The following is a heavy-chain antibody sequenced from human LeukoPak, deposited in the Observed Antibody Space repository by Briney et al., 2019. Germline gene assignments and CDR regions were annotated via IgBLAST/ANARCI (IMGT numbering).Heavy chain of an antibody. CDR2: MNPNSGNT. V-gene: IGHV1-8*01. J-gene: IGHJ5*02. CDR1: GYTFTSYD. CDR3: ARDIVVVPASAYNWFDP. Sequence: ASVKVSCKASGYTFTSYDISWVRQATGQGLEWMGWMNPNSGNTGYAQKFQGRVTMTRNTSISTAYMELSSLRPEDTAVYYCARDIVVVPASAYNWFDPWGQGTLVTVSS. D-gene: IGHD2-2*01.